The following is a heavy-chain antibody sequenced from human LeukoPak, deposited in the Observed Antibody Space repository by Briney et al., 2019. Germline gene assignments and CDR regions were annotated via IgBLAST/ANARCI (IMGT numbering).Heavy chain of an antibody. Sequence: SETLSLTCTVSGGSISSSSYYWGWIRQPPGKGLEWIGSIYYSGSTYYNPSLKSRVTISVDTSKNQFSLKLSSVTAADTAVYYCARGRRTGTTHFDYWGQGTLVTVSS. V-gene: IGHV4-39*01. CDR3: ARGRRTGTTHFDY. CDR1: GGSISSSSYY. J-gene: IGHJ4*02. CDR2: IYYSGST. D-gene: IGHD1-1*01.